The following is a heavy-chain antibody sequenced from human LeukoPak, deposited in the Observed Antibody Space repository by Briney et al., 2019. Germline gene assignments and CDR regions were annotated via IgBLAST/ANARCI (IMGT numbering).Heavy chain of an antibody. V-gene: IGHV3-7*01. J-gene: IGHJ4*02. CDR3: ASLGY. Sequence: GSLRLSCAGSGFTFSNFLMNWVRQAPGKGLEWVANIKQDGSEKYYVESVKGRLTISRDNSKNSLFPQMNSLRAEETAVYYCASLGYWGQGTLVTVSS. CDR1: GFTFSNFL. CDR2: IKQDGSEK.